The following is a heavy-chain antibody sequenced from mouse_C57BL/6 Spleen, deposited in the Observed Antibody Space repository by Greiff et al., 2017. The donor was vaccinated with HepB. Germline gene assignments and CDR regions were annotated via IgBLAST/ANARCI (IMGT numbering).Heavy chain of an antibody. V-gene: IGHV1-54*01. CDR2: INPGSGGT. CDR3: ARPYYSNYDFDY. CDR1: GYAFTNYL. D-gene: IGHD2-5*01. Sequence: VQLVESGAELVRPGTSVKVSCKASGYAFTNYLIEWVKQRPGQGLEWIGVINPGSGGTNYNEKFKGKATLTADKSSSTAYMQLSSLTSEDSAVYFCARPYYSNYDFDYWGQGTTLTVSS. J-gene: IGHJ2*01.